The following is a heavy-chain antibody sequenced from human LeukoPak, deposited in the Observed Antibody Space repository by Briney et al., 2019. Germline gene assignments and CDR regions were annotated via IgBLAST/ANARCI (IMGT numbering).Heavy chain of an antibody. V-gene: IGHV7-4-1*02. CDR1: GYNFTSYA. CDR2: INTNTGNP. D-gene: IGHD2-2*01. Sequence: ASVKVSCKASGYNFTSYAMNWVRQAPGQGLEWMGWINTNTGNPTYAQGFTGRFVFSLDTSVSTAYLQISSLKAEDTAVYYCARGRPVRVVVPAAVKYWGQGTLVTVSS. J-gene: IGHJ4*02. CDR3: ARGRPVRVVVPAAVKY.